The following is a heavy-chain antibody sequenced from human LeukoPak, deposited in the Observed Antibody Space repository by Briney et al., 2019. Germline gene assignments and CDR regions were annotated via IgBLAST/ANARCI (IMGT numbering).Heavy chain of an antibody. V-gene: IGHV4-39*01. J-gene: IGHJ4*02. CDR3: ASYSSGWYRIIDY. CDR2: IYYSGST. CDR1: GGSISSSSYY. Sequence: SETLSLTCTVSGGSISSSSYYWGWIRQPPGKGLEWIGSIYYSGSTYYNPSLKSRVTISVDTSKNQFSLKLSSVTAADTAVYYCASYSSGWYRIIDYWGQGTLVTVSS. D-gene: IGHD6-19*01.